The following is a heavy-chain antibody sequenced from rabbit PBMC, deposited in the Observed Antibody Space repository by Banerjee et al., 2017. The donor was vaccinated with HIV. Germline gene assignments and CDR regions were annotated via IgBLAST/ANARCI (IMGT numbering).Heavy chain of an antibody. Sequence: QSLEESGGDLVKPGASLTLTCKASGFSFSNKYVMCWVRQAPGKRPEWIACIVTGGTYYASWVNGRFTISKTSSTTVTLQMTSLTAADTATYFCARDLAGVIGWNFGLWGQGTLVTVS. V-gene: IGHV1S40*01. J-gene: IGHJ4*01. CDR3: ARDLAGVIGWNFGL. D-gene: IGHD4-1*01. CDR2: IVTGGT. CDR1: GFSFSNKYV.